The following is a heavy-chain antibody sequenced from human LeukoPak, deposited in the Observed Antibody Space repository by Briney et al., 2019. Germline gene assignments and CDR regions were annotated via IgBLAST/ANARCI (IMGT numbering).Heavy chain of an antibody. CDR2: IKTNSGVT. CDR3: ARVRTIDYRYDTSGYYADAFDI. V-gene: IGHV1-2*06. CDR1: GYTFTDYY. Sequence: ASVKVSCKASGYTFTDYYIHWVRQAPRQWLEWMGRIKTNSGVTDYEQKFQGKVTMTRDTSISTAYMDLSRLRSDDTAVYYCARVRTIDYRYDTSGYYADAFDIWGQGTRVTVSS. D-gene: IGHD3-22*01. J-gene: IGHJ3*02.